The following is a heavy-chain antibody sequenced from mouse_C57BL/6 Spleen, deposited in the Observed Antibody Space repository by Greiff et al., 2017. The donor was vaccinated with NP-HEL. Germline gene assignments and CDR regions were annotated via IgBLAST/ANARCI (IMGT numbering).Heavy chain of an antibody. J-gene: IGHJ2*01. D-gene: IGHD1-1*01. CDR3: ARGNLLLRYYFDY. Sequence: QVQLQQPGAELVRPGTSVKLSCKASGYTFTSYWMHWVKQRPGQGLEWIGVIDPSDSYTNYNQKFKGKATLTVDTSSSTAYMQLSSLTSEDSAVYYCARGNLLLRYYFDYWGQGTTLTVSS. CDR1: GYTFTSYW. CDR2: IDPSDSYT. V-gene: IGHV1-59*01.